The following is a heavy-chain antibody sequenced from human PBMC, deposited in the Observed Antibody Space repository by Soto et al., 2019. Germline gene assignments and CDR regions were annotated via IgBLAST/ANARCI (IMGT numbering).Heavy chain of an antibody. D-gene: IGHD2-15*01. Sequence: EVQLVESGGGLVKPGGSLRLSCAASGFTFSNAWMSWVRQAPGKGLEWVGRIKSKTDGGTTDYAAPVKGRFTISRDDSKNTLYLQMNSLKTEDTAVYYCTTRGRCSGGSGYSYAFDIWGQGTMVTVSS. CDR3: TTRGRCSGGSGYSYAFDI. J-gene: IGHJ3*02. CDR1: GFTFSNAW. CDR2: IKSKTDGGTT. V-gene: IGHV3-15*01.